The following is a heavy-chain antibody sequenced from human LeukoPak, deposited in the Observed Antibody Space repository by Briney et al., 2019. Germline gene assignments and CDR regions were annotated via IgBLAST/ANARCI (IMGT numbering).Heavy chain of an antibody. CDR1: GYTFNTYG. J-gene: IGHJ4*02. CDR2: ISTYNGDI. Sequence: ASVKVSCKASGYTFNTYGISWVRQATGQGLEWMGWISTYNGDIKYVQNLQGRVTMTTDTSTSTAYMELMSLRSDDTAVYYCLRDAQRPRLTPDYWGQGTLVTVSS. V-gene: IGHV1-18*01. CDR3: LRDAQRPRLTPDY. D-gene: IGHD6-25*01.